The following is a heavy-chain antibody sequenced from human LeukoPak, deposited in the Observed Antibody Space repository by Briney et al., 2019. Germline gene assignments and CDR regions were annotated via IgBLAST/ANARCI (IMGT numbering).Heavy chain of an antibody. D-gene: IGHD1-26*01. J-gene: IGHJ4*02. CDR3: AKDVVGATAGDY. CDR1: GLTFSSYG. V-gene: IGHV3-30*02. CDR2: IRYDESNK. Sequence: GGSLRLSCAASGLTFSSYGMHWVRQAPGKGLEWVAYIRYDESNKDYADSVKGRFTIARDNSKNTLNLQMNSLRAEDTAAYYCAKDVVGATAGDYWGQGTLVTVSS.